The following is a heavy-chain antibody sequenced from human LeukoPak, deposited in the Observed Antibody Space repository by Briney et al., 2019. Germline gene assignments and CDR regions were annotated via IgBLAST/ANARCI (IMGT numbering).Heavy chain of an antibody. Sequence: PSETLSLTCTVSGGSIRSSYWSWIRQPPGKGLEWIGYIYYSGSTHYNPSLKSRLTISVDTSKNQFSLKLSSVTAADTAVYYCAREDTGGYSDYWGQGTLVTVSS. CDR1: GGSIRSSY. J-gene: IGHJ4*02. CDR3: AREDTGGYSDY. CDR2: IYYSGST. D-gene: IGHD3-22*01. V-gene: IGHV4-59*01.